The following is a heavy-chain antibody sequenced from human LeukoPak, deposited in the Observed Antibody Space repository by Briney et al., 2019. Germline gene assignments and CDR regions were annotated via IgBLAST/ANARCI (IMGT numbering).Heavy chain of an antibody. CDR1: GFTFSSYG. Sequence: GGSLRLSCAASGFTFSSYGMHWVRQAPGKGLEWVAVISYDGSNKYYADSVKGRFTISRDNSKNTLYLQMNSLRAEDTAVYYCAKGSGYFGWYFDLWGRGTLVTVSS. CDR2: ISYDGSNK. V-gene: IGHV3-30*18. D-gene: IGHD3-3*01. J-gene: IGHJ2*01. CDR3: AKGSGYFGWYFDL.